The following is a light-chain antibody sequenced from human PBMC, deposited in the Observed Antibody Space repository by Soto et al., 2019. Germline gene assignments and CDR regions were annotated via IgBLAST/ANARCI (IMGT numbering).Light chain of an antibody. CDR1: SSDIGAYNY. CDR2: DVT. Sequence: QSALTQPASVSGSPGQSITISCTGTSSDIGAYNYVSWYQQLPGKAPKLMIYDVTIRPSGVSSRFSASKSGHAAALTISGLQAEDEADYFCRSYTASRTLVFGGGTKLTVL. CDR3: RSYTASRTLV. J-gene: IGLJ3*02. V-gene: IGLV2-14*01.